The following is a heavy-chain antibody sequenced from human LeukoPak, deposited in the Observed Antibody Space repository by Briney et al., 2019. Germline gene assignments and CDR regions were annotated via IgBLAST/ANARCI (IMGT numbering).Heavy chain of an antibody. Sequence: GGSLRLSCAASGFTFSSYEMNWVRQVPGKGLEWVSYISSSGSTIYYADSVKGRFTISRDNAKNSLYLQMNSLRAEDTAVYYCAREDSTLDYWGQGTLVTVSS. CDR3: AREDSTLDY. D-gene: IGHD6-13*01. V-gene: IGHV3-48*03. CDR2: ISSSGSTI. J-gene: IGHJ4*02. CDR1: GFTFSSYE.